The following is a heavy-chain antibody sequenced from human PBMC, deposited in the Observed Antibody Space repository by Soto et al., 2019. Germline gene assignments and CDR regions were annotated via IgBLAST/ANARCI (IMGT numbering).Heavy chain of an antibody. CDR3: ARDRLWIATAGPYHDGMDV. Sequence: SWNLSLTCTVSGGSSSSYYWSWIRQPPGKGLEWIGYIYYSGSTNYNPSLKSRVTISVDTSKNQFSLKLSSVTAAHTAVHDCARDRLWIATAGPYHDGMDV. CDR1: GGSSSSYY. CDR2: IYYSGST. V-gene: IGHV4-59*01. D-gene: IGHD6-13*01. J-gene: IGHJ6*01.